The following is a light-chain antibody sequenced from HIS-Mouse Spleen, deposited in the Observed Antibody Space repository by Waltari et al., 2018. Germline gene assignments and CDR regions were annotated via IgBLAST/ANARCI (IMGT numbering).Light chain of an antibody. Sequence: SYDLTQPPSVSVSPGQTARITCSGDALPNKYAYWYQQKSGQAPVLVIYEDSKRPPGIPERFSGSSSGTMATLTISGAQVEDEADYYCYSTDSSGNHRVFGGGTKLTVL. CDR3: YSTDSSGNHRV. J-gene: IGLJ2*01. CDR1: ALPNKY. CDR2: EDS. V-gene: IGLV3-10*01.